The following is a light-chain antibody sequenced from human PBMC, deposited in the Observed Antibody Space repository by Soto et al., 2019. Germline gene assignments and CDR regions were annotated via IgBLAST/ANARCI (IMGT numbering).Light chain of an antibody. CDR2: DVS. CDR1: RSDVGGYNY. CDR3: SSYTSQSTVV. Sequence: QSALTQPASVSGSPGQSIAISCTGTRSDVGGYNYVSWYQQPPGKAPQLIIYDVSDRPSGVSTRFSGSKSGNTASLTISGLQADDEADYYCSSYTSQSTVVFGGGTKVTVL. J-gene: IGLJ3*02. V-gene: IGLV2-14*01.